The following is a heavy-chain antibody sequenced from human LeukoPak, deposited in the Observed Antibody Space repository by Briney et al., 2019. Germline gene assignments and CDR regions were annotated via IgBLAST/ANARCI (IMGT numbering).Heavy chain of an antibody. CDR3: ARTPKYYYGSGSYWFDP. D-gene: IGHD3-10*01. CDR1: GGSISSYY. Sequence: SETLSLTCTVSGGSISSYYWSWIRQPAGKGLEWIGRIYTSGSTNYNPSLKSRVTMSVDTSKNQFSLKLSSVTATDTAVYYCARTPKYYYGSGSYWFDPWGQGTLVTVSS. CDR2: IYTSGST. V-gene: IGHV4-4*07. J-gene: IGHJ5*02.